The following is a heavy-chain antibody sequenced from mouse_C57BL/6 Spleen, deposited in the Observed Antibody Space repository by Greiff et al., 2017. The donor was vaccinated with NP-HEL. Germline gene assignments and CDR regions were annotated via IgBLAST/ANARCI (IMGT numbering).Heavy chain of an antibody. CDR2: INPSNGGT. CDR1: GYTFTSYW. D-gene: IGHD2-5*01. V-gene: IGHV1-53*01. Sequence: QVQLQQPGTELVKPGASVKLSCKASGYTFTSYWMHWVKQRPGQGLEWIGNINPSNGGTNYNEKFKSKATLTVDKSSSTAYMQLSSLTSEDSAVYYCARSRPYYSNPYAMDYWGQGTSVTVSS. CDR3: ARSRPYYSNPYAMDY. J-gene: IGHJ4*01.